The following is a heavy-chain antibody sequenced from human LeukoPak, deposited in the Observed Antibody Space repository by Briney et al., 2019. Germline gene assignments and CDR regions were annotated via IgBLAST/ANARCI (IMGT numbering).Heavy chain of an antibody. CDR2: INPNSGGT. Sequence: GASVKVSCKASGYTFTGYYMHWVRQAPGQGLEWVGRINPNSGGTNYAQKCQGRVTMTRETSISTAYMELSRLRSDDTAVYYCARGNGVVVTGTWGQGTLVTVSS. D-gene: IGHD2-21*02. CDR3: ARGNGVVVTGT. CDR1: GYTFTGYY. V-gene: IGHV1-2*06. J-gene: IGHJ5*02.